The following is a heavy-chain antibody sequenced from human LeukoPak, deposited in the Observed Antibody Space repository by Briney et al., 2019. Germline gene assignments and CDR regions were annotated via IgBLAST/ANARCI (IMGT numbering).Heavy chain of an antibody. Sequence: SETLSLTCTVSGGSINSRSYYWGWIRQPPGKGLEWIGSVYYGGTTYYNPSLKSRVTISEDTSKNQFPLKLSSVTAADTAVYYCARRATTVTTGYYYYYMDVWGKGTTVTVSS. V-gene: IGHV4-39*01. CDR3: ARRATTVTTGYYYYYMDV. CDR1: GGSINSRSYY. CDR2: VYYGGTT. D-gene: IGHD4-17*01. J-gene: IGHJ6*03.